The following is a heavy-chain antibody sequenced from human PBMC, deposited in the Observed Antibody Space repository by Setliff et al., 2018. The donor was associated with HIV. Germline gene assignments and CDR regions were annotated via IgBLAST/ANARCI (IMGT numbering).Heavy chain of an antibody. CDR2: ISTNTGNP. V-gene: IGHV7-4-1*02. D-gene: IGHD3-10*01. J-gene: IGHJ6*03. CDR1: GYTFTSYA. CDR3: ARQLLWFGESGLHMDV. Sequence: ASVKVSCKASGYTFTSYAMNWVRQAPGQGLEWMGRISTNTGNPTYAQGFTGRFVFSLDTSVSTAYLQISSLKAEDTAVYYCARQLLWFGESGLHMDVWGKGTTVTVSS.